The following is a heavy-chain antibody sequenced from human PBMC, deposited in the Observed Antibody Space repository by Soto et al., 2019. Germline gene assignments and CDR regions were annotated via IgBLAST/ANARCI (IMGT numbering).Heavy chain of an antibody. V-gene: IGHV3-30*18. Sequence: VQLVESGGGVVQPGRSLRLSCAASGFTFSSYGMHWVRQAPGKGLEWVAVISYDGSNKYYADSVKGRFTISRDNSKNTLYLQMNSLRAEDTAVYYCAKEPHYYDSSGYLDYWGQGTLVTVSS. CDR1: GFTFSSYG. CDR2: ISYDGSNK. D-gene: IGHD3-22*01. CDR3: AKEPHYYDSSGYLDY. J-gene: IGHJ4*02.